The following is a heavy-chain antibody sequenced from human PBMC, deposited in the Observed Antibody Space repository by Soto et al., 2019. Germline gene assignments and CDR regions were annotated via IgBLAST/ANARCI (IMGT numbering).Heavy chain of an antibody. Sequence: EVQLLESGGGLVQPGGSLRLSCAASGFTFTSYAMSWVRQAPGKGLEWVSAISGSGGSTYYAASVKGRFTISRDNAKNTLYLQMNSLRAEDTAVYYCARHSGYGVLGDYWGQGTLVTVSS. CDR1: GFTFTSYA. V-gene: IGHV3-23*01. J-gene: IGHJ4*02. D-gene: IGHD5-12*01. CDR2: ISGSGGST. CDR3: ARHSGYGVLGDY.